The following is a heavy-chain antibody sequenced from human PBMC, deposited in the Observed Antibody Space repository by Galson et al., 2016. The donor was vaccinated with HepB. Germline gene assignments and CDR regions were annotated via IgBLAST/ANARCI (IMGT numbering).Heavy chain of an antibody. V-gene: IGHV1-18*01. CDR1: GYSFTIYG. CDR3: VREGNRYCSGGSCLTGYYYGMDV. J-gene: IGHJ6*02. Sequence: SVKVSCKASGYSFTIYGLNWVRQAPGQGPEWMGWISAYNGNTNYAQKFQGRVTMTTDTFTSTAYMELRSLRSDDTAVYYCVREGNRYCSGGSCLTGYYYGMDVWGQGTTVTVSS. CDR2: ISAYNGNT. D-gene: IGHD2-15*01.